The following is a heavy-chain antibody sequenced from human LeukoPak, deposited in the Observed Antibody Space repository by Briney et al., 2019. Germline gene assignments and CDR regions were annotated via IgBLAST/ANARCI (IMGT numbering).Heavy chain of an antibody. D-gene: IGHD1-26*01. J-gene: IGHJ4*02. V-gene: IGHV4-39*01. CDR3: ASQWELFY. Sequence: SETLSLTCTVSGGSIRSSYYYWGWIRQPPGKGLEWIGSIYYSGSTYYNPSLKSRVTISVDTSKNQFSLKLSSVTAADTAVYYCASQWELFYWGQGTLVTVSS. CDR2: IYYSGST. CDR1: GGSIRSSYYY.